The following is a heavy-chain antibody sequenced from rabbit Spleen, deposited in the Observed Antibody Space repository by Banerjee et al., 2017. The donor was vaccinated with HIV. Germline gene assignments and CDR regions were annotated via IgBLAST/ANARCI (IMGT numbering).Heavy chain of an antibody. D-gene: IGHD1-1*01. J-gene: IGHJ6*01. V-gene: IGHV1S45*01. CDR1: GFSFTNKDV. Sequence: QEQLEESGGDLVKPGASLTLTCTASGFSFTNKDVMCWVRQAPGKGLEWIGCINTITGKTVYATWARGRFTISRASSTTVLLQMTSLTAADTATYFCARDTSSSFSSYGMDLWGPGTLVTVS. CDR2: INTITGKT. CDR3: ARDTSSSFSSYGMDL.